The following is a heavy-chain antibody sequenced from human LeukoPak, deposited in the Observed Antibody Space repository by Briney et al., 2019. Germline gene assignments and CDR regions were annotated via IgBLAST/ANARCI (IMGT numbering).Heavy chain of an antibody. D-gene: IGHD5-18*01. Sequence: ASVKVSCKASRYTFTSYAMHWVRQAPGQRLEWMGWINAGNGNTKYSQKFQGRVTITRDTSASTAYMELSSLRAEDTAVYYCARESYTALALYYFDYWGQGTLVTVSS. V-gene: IGHV1-3*01. CDR3: ARESYTALALYYFDY. J-gene: IGHJ4*02. CDR2: INAGNGNT. CDR1: RYTFTSYA.